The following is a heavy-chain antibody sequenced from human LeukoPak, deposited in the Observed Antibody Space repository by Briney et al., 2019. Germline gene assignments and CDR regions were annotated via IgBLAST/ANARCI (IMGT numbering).Heavy chain of an antibody. J-gene: IGHJ5*02. D-gene: IGHD6-13*01. CDR1: GYSFATFW. CDR3: ARLGSSRAWFDP. Sequence: GESLKISCKGSGYSFATFWIGWVRQMPGKGLEWMGIIYPGDSNTRYSPSFQGQVTISADKSISTAYLQWSSLKASDTAMYYCARLGSSRAWFDPWGQGTLVTVSS. V-gene: IGHV5-51*01. CDR2: IYPGDSNT.